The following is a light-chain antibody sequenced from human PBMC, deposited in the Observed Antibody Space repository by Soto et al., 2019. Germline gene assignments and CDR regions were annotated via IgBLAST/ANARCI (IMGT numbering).Light chain of an antibody. CDR3: QQGFT. CDR1: QGISSY. CDR2: AAS. V-gene: IGKV1-9*01. J-gene: IGKJ3*01. Sequence: DIQLTQSPSFLSASVGDRVTITCRASQGISSYLAWYQQKPGKAPKLLIYAASTLQRGVPSRFSGSGSGTEFTLTISSLQPEDFATYYCQQGFTFGPGTKVDIK.